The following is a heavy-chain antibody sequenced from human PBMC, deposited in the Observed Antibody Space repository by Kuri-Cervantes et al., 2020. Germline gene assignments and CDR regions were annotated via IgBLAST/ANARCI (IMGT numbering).Heavy chain of an antibody. CDR3: ARGRVVAATLSFWYNQRYYYYGMDV. CDR2: ISAYNGNT. Sequence: ASVKVSCKASGYTFTSYGISWVRQAPGQGLEWMGWISAYNGNTNYAQKLQGRVTMTTDTSTSTAYMELRSLRSDDTAVYYCARGRVVAATLSFWYNQRYYYYGMDVWGQGTTVTVSS. D-gene: IGHD2-15*01. CDR1: GYTFTSYG. V-gene: IGHV1-18*01. J-gene: IGHJ6*02.